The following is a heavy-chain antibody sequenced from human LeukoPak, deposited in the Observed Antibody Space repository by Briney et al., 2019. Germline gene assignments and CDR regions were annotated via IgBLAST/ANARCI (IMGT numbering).Heavy chain of an antibody. CDR2: IYPGDSDT. J-gene: IGHJ4*02. Sequence: GESLKISCKGSGYSFTSYWIGWVRQMPGKGLEWMGIIYPGDSDTRYSPSFQGQVTISADKSISTAYLQWSSLKASDTAMYYCARVYCGGDCALDRNEKPLYYFDYWGQGTLVTVSP. CDR3: ARVYCGGDCALDRNEKPLYYFDY. V-gene: IGHV5-51*01. D-gene: IGHD2-21*02. CDR1: GYSFTSYW.